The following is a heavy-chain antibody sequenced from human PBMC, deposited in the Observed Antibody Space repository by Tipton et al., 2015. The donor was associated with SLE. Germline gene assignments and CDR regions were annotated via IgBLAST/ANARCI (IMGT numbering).Heavy chain of an antibody. CDR3: ARAVTGTPGAFDI. CDR2: IYHSGST. Sequence: TLSLTCAVSGYSISSGYYWGWIRQPPGKGLEWIGSIYHSGSTYCNPSLKSRVTISVDTSKNQFSLKLSSVTAADTAVYYCARAVTGTPGAFDIWGQGTMVTVSS. V-gene: IGHV4-38-2*01. J-gene: IGHJ3*02. D-gene: IGHD1-20*01. CDR1: GYSISSGYY.